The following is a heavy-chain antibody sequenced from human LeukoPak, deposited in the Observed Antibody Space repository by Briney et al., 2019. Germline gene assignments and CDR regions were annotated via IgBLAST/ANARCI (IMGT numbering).Heavy chain of an antibody. J-gene: IGHJ4*02. CDR1: GGTFSSYA. CDR3: ASKSTGYSSSWRLDGFDY. D-gene: IGHD6-13*01. V-gene: IGHV1-69*05. Sequence: SVKVSCKASGGTFSSYAISRVRQAPGQGLEWMGGIIPIFGTANYAQKFQGRVTITTDESTSTAYMELSSLRSEDTAVYYCASKSTGYSSSWRLDGFDYWGQGTLVTVSS. CDR2: IIPIFGTA.